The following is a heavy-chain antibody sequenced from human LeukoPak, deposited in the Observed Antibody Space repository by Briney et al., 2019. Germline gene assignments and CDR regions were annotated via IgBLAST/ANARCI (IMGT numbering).Heavy chain of an antibody. CDR1: GFTFSSYA. V-gene: IGHV3-30-3*01. Sequence: GGSLRLSCAASGFTFSSYAMHWVRQAPGKGLEWVAVISYDGSNKYYADSVKGRFTISRDNSKNTLYLQMNSLRAEDTAVYYCAGDLWDIVVVVAATPVYYGMDVWGQGTTVTVSS. J-gene: IGHJ6*02. CDR3: AGDLWDIVVVVAATPVYYGMDV. D-gene: IGHD2-15*01. CDR2: ISYDGSNK.